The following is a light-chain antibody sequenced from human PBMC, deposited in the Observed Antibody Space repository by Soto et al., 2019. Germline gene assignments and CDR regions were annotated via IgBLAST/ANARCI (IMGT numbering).Light chain of an antibody. CDR3: QVWDTSSDRSYV. Sequence: SYELTQPPSVSVAPGQTARITCGGNNIGGKNVHWYQQKPGQVPVLVVYDDSVRPSGIPERLSGSNSGNTATLTLSSVEAGDEADYYCQVWDTSSDRSYVFGTGTKVTVL. J-gene: IGLJ1*01. V-gene: IGLV3-21*02. CDR2: DDS. CDR1: NIGGKN.